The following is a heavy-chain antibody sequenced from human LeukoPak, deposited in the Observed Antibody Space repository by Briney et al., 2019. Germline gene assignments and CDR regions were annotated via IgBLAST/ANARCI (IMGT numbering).Heavy chain of an antibody. D-gene: IGHD6-13*01. Sequence: GGSLRLSCSASGFTFSSYAMHWVRQAPGEGLEYVSAISSNGGSTYYADSVKGRFTISRDNSKNTLYLQMSSLRAEDTAVYYCGTTRRSSWPPFDPRGQGTLVTVSS. V-gene: IGHV3-64D*06. J-gene: IGHJ5*01. CDR1: GFTFSSYA. CDR2: ISSNGGST. CDR3: GTTRRSSWPPFDP.